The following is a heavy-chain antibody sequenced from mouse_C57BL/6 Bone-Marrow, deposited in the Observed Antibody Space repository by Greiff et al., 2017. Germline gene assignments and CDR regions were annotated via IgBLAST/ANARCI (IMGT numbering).Heavy chain of an antibody. D-gene: IGHD2-3*01. CDR2: IYPGSGNT. Sequence: VKLVESGPELVKPGASVKISCKASGYSFTSYYIHWVKQRPGQGLEWIGWIYPGSGNTKYNEKFKGKATLTADTSSSPAYMQLSSLTSEDSAVYYCADGYPFDYWGQGTTLTVSA. V-gene: IGHV1-66*01. CDR3: ADGYPFDY. CDR1: GYSFTSYY. J-gene: IGHJ2*01.